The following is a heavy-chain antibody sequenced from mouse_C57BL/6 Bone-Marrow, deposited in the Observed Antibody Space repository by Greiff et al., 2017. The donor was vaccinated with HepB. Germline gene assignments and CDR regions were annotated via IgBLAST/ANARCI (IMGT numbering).Heavy chain of an antibody. CDR2: IYPGSGNT. J-gene: IGHJ1*03. V-gene: IGHV1-76*01. CDR1: GYTFADYY. CDR3: ARWDYGSSWYFDV. D-gene: IGHD1-1*01. Sequence: QVQLQQSGAELVRPGASVKLSCKASGYTFADYYINWVKQRPGQGLEWIARIYPGSGNTYYNEKFKGKATLTAEKSSSTAYMQLSSLTSEDSAVYFCARWDYGSSWYFDVRGTGTTVTVSS.